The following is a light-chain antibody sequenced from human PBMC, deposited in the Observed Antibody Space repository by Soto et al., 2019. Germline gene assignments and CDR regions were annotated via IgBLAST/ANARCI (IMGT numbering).Light chain of an antibody. V-gene: IGKV3-20*01. CDR2: GAS. Sequence: EIVLTQSPGTLSLSPGERATLSCRASQSVSSSYLAWYQQKPGQAPRLLIYGASGRATGIPDRFGGSGSGTDFTLTINRLEPEDFAVYYCQQYGSSPGITFGKGTRLEIK. CDR3: QQYGSSPGIT. CDR1: QSVSSSY. J-gene: IGKJ5*01.